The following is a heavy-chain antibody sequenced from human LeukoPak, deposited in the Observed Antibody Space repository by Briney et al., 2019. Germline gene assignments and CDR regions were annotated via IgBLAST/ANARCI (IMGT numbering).Heavy chain of an antibody. V-gene: IGHV4-59*08. Sequence: PSDTLSLTCTVSGGSISSYYWSWIRQPSRRGLEGIRYIYYSGSTNYNPSLKSRVTISVDTSKHQFSLKLSSVTAADTAVYYCARHMGLGYSYGYPYFDYWGQGTLVTVSS. J-gene: IGHJ4*02. CDR2: IYYSGST. CDR3: ARHMGLGYSYGYPYFDY. D-gene: IGHD5-18*01. CDR1: GGSISSYY.